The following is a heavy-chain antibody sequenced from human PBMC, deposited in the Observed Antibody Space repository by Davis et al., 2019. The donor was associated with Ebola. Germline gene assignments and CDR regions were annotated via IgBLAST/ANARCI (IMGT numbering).Heavy chain of an antibody. CDR3: ARDIGMVHAYSWFET. J-gene: IGHJ5*02. CDR2: ISAYNGNT. D-gene: IGHD3-16*01. V-gene: IGHV1-18*01. CDR1: GYTFSHFG. Sequence: ASVKVSCKASGYTFSHFGISWVRQAPGQGLEWMGWISAYNGNTNYAQNLQGRVTMTTDTSTSTAYMELRSLRSDDTATYYCARDIGMVHAYSWFETWGQGTLVTVSS.